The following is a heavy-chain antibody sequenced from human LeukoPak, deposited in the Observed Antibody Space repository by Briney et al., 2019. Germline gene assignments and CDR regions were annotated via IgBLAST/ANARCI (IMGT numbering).Heavy chain of an antibody. V-gene: IGHV3-33*01. CDR1: GFTFSSYG. CDR3: ARTVTYYYGMDV. J-gene: IGHJ6*02. Sequence: PGGSLRLSCAASGFTFSSYGMHWVRQAPGKGLEWVAVIWYDGSNKYYADSVKGRFTISRDNSKNTLYLQMNSLRAEDTAVYYCARTVTYYYGMDVWAKGPRSPSP. D-gene: IGHD4-17*01. CDR2: IWYDGSNK.